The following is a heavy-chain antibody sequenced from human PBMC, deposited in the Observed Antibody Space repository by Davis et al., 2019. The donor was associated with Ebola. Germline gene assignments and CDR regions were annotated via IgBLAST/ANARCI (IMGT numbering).Heavy chain of an antibody. D-gene: IGHD3-9*01. J-gene: IGHJ4*02. Sequence: PSETLSLTCTVSGGSISSGGYYWNWIRQHPGKGLEWIGYIYYSGSTYYNPSLKSQVTMSVDTSKNQFSLRLNSLTAADTAVYYCAREREYDIFTGPLEDWGQGTLVTVSS. V-gene: IGHV4-31*01. CDR3: AREREYDIFTGPLED. CDR2: IYYSGST. CDR1: GGSISSGGYY.